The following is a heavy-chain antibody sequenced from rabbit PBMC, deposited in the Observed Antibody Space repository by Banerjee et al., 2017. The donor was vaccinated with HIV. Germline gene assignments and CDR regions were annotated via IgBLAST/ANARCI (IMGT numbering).Heavy chain of an antibody. CDR2: IDTGSGST. CDR1: GFTFNTYW. CDR3: ARDYSGSAFDL. Sequence: QSLEESGGGLVQPEGSLTLTCTASGFTFNTYWMSWVRQAPGKGLEWIAYIDTGSGSTYYASWAKGRFTISQTSSTTVTLQMTSLTVADTATYFCARDYSGSAFDLWGPGTLVTVS. J-gene: IGHJ4*01. D-gene: IGHD1-1*01. V-gene: IGHV1S40*01.